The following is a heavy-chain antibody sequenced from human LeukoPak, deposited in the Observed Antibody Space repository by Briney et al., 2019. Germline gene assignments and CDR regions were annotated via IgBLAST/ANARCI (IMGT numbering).Heavy chain of an antibody. CDR2: IDYRGST. J-gene: IGHJ4*02. Sequence: SETLSLTCTVSGGSISTYYWSWIRQPPGKGLEWIAYIDYRGSTTYNPSLRSRVTISVDTSKNQFSLKLSSVTAADTAVYYCARIITIFGVVIYYFDYWGQGTLVTVSS. CDR3: ARIITIFGVVIYYFDY. V-gene: IGHV4-59*08. D-gene: IGHD3-3*01. CDR1: GGSISTYY.